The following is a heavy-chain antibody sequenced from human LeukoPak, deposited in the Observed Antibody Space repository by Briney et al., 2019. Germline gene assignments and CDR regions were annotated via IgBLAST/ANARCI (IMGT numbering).Heavy chain of an antibody. CDR1: GFTFSSYW. V-gene: IGHV3-74*01. CDR2: INSDGSST. J-gene: IGHJ4*02. Sequence: GGSLRLSCAASGFTFSSYWMHWVRQAPGKGLVWVSRINSDGSSTSYADSVKGRFTISRDNAKNTLYLQMNSLRAEDTAVYYCAKDRTFYPYFFDYWGQGTLVTVSS. D-gene: IGHD2/OR15-2a*01. CDR3: AKDRTFYPYFFDY.